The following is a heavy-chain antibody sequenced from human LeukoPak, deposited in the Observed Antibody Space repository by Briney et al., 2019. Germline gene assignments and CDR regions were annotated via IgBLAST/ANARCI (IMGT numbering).Heavy chain of an antibody. CDR3: ARDGDFWSGNYKGHDAFDI. D-gene: IGHD3-3*01. Sequence: GASVKVSCKASGYTFTRNYMHWVRQAPGQGLEWMGIINPSGGSTTYAQKFQGRLTMTRDTSTSTVYMELSSLRSEDTAVYYCARDGDFWSGNYKGHDAFDIWGQGTMVTVSS. J-gene: IGHJ3*02. CDR1: GYTFTRNY. V-gene: IGHV1-46*01. CDR2: INPSGGST.